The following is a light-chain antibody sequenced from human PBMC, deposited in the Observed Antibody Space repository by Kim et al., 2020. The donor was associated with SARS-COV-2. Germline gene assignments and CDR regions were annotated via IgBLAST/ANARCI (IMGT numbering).Light chain of an antibody. V-gene: IGLV2-8*01. J-gene: IGLJ3*02. Sequence: QSALTQPPSASGSPGQSVTISCTGTSSDVGGYNYVSWYQQHPGKAPKLMIYDVNKRPSGVPDRFSGSKSGNTASLTVSGLQAEDEADYYCTSYAGSNNLLFGGGTQLTVL. CDR3: TSYAGSNNLL. CDR2: DVN. CDR1: SSDVGGYNY.